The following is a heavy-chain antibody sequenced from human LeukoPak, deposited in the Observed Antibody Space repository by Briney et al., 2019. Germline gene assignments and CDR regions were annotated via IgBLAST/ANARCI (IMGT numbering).Heavy chain of an antibody. D-gene: IGHD6-19*01. CDR2: IIPIFGTA. CDR1: GATFSSYA. Sequence: SEKVSCKASGATFSSYAISWERHAPRQRLEWIGGIIPIFGTANYAQKFQGRVTITTDKSTSTAYMELSSLRSEDSAVYYCARPVAGTGYFDDWGQGTLVTVSS. V-gene: IGHV1-69*05. J-gene: IGHJ4*02. CDR3: ARPVAGTGYFDD.